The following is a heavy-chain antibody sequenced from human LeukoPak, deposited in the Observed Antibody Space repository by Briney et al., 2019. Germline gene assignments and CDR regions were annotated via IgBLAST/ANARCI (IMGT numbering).Heavy chain of an antibody. CDR1: GGTFSSYA. D-gene: IGHD3-10*01. Sequence: ASVKVSCKASGGTFSSYAISWVRQAPGQGLEWMGGIIPIFGTANYAQKFQGRVTITADESTSTAYMELSSLRSEDTAVYYCARLYGPGSYYNHYFDYWGQGTLVTVSS. CDR2: IIPIFGTA. V-gene: IGHV1-69*13. CDR3: ARLYGPGSYYNHYFDY. J-gene: IGHJ4*02.